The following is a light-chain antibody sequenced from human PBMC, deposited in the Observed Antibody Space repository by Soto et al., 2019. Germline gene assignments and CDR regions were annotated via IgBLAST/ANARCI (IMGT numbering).Light chain of an antibody. J-gene: IGKJ4*01. CDR3: QQRADWPLT. CDR2: GAS. Sequence: EIVLTQSPATLSVSPGERVTLSCRASQSVDINLAWYQQKPGQAPRLLIYGASTRATDMPGRFSGRGAGAEFTLTISSLEPEDFAVYYCQQRADWPLTFGGGTKVDIK. CDR1: QSVDIN. V-gene: IGKV3-15*01.